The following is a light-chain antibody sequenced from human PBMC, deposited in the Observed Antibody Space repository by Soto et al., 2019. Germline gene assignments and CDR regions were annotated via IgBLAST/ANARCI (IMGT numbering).Light chain of an antibody. CDR1: SSDVGSYNR. V-gene: IGLV2-18*02. Sequence: QSALTQPPSVSGSPGQSVTISCTGTSSDVGSYNRVSWYQQPPGTAPKLMISEVTNRPSGVPDRFSGSKCGNTASLTISGLQAEDEADYYCSSFTSSSTWVFGGGTKVTVL. J-gene: IGLJ3*02. CDR3: SSFTSSSTWV. CDR2: EVT.